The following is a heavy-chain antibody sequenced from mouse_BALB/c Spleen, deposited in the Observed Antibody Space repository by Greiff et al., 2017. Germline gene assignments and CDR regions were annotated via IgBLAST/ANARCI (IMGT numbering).Heavy chain of an antibody. CDR2: INPSNGGT. CDR3: TRSERPAAWFAY. J-gene: IGHJ3*01. V-gene: IGHV1S81*02. Sequence: VQLQQSGAELVKPGASVKLSCKASGYTFTSYYMYWVKQRPGQGLEWIGGINPSNGGTNFNEKFKSKATLTVDKSSSTAYMQLSSLTSEDSAVYYCTRSERPAAWFAYWGQGTLVTVSA. D-gene: IGHD1-2*01. CDR1: GYTFTSYY.